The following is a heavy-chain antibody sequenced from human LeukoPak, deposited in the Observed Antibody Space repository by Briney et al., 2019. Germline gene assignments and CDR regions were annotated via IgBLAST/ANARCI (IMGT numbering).Heavy chain of an antibody. Sequence: PGGSLRLSCAASGFTVSSNYMSWVRQAPGEGLEWVSVIYSGGSTYYADSVKGRFTISRDNSKNPLYLQMNSLRAEDTAVYYCARSYRYYMDVWGKGTTVTVSS. CDR3: ARSYRYYMDV. V-gene: IGHV3-66*02. CDR1: GFTVSSNY. J-gene: IGHJ6*03. CDR2: IYSGGST.